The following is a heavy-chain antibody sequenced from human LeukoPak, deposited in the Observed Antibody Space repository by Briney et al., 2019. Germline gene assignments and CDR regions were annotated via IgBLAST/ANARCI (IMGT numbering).Heavy chain of an antibody. CDR1: GGSISSSSYY. J-gene: IGHJ3*02. V-gene: IGHV4-39*07. D-gene: IGHD4-17*01. CDR2: IYYSGST. CDR3: ARADDYGDGDAFDI. Sequence: SETLSLTCTVSGGSISSSSYYWGWIRQPPGKGLEWIGSIYYSGSTYYNPSLKSRVTISVDTSKNQFSLKLSSVTAADTAVYYCARADDYGDGDAFDIWGQGTMVTVSS.